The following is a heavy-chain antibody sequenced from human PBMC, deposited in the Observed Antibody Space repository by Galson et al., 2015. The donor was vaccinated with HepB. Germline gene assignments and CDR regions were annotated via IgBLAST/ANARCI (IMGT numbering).Heavy chain of an antibody. CDR3: ARDGTDYYDSSGYWDQGEYFQH. CDR1: GFTFSSYS. V-gene: IGHV3-48*02. CDR2: ISSSSSTI. J-gene: IGHJ1*01. Sequence: SLRLSCAASGFTFSSYSMNWVRQAPGKGLEWVSYISSSSSTIYYADSVKGRFTISRDNAKNSLYLQLNSLRDEDTAVYYCARDGTDYYDSSGYWDQGEYFQHWGQGTLVTVSS. D-gene: IGHD3-22*01.